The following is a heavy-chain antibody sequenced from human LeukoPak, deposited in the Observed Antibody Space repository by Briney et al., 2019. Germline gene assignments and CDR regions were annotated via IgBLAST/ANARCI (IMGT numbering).Heavy chain of an antibody. CDR2: IYYSGST. Sequence: SETLSLTCTVSGGSISSSSYYWGWIRQPPGKGLEWIGSIYYSGSTYYNPSLKSRVTISVDTSKNQFSLKLSSVTAADTAVYYCARDGRMYSGSYSRSYYYYGMDVWGQGTTVTVSS. J-gene: IGHJ6*02. D-gene: IGHD1-26*01. CDR3: ARDGRMYSGSYSRSYYYYGMDV. V-gene: IGHV4-39*07. CDR1: GGSISSSSYY.